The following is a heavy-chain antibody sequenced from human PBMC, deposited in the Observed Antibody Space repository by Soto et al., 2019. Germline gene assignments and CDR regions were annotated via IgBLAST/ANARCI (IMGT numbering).Heavy chain of an antibody. J-gene: IGHJ4*02. CDR1: GGSISSYY. D-gene: IGHD3-22*01. CDR3: ARADYYDSSGYDY. V-gene: IGHV4-59*01. Sequence: PSETLSLTCTVSGGSISSYYWSWIRQPPGKGLEWIGYIYYSGSTNYNPSLKSRVTISVDTSKNQFSLKLSSVTAADTAVYYCARADYYDSSGYDYWGQGTTVTVSS. CDR2: IYYSGST.